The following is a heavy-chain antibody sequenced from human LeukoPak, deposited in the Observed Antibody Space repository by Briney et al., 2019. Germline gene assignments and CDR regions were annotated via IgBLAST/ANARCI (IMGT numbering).Heavy chain of an antibody. J-gene: IGHJ6*04. V-gene: IGHV3-23*01. CDR3: AKGYSSGWYYSGMDV. Sequence: AGGSLRLSCAASGFTVSSNHMSWVRQAPGKGLEWVSVISGSGGTTYYADSVKGRFTISRDNSKNALFLQMNSLRAEDTAIYYCAKGYSSGWYYSGMDVWGKGTTVTVSS. CDR1: GFTVSSNH. CDR2: ISGSGGTT. D-gene: IGHD6-19*01.